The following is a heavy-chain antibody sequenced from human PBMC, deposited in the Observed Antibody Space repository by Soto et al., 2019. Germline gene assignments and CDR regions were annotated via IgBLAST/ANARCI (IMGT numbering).Heavy chain of an antibody. CDR1: GGSISSYY. J-gene: IGHJ4*02. D-gene: IGHD6-13*01. CDR3: VRHHGGGYSSSWYAGHFDY. V-gene: IGHV4-59*08. CDR2: IYYSGST. Sequence: SETLSLTCTVSGGSISSYYWSWIRQPPGKGLEWIGYIYYSGSTNYNPSLKSRVTISVDTSKNQFSLKLSSVTAADTAVYYCVRHHGGGYSSSWYAGHFDYWGQGTLVTVSS.